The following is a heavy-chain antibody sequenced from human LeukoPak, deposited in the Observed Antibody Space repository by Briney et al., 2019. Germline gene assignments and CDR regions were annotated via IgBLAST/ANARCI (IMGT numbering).Heavy chain of an antibody. CDR1: GFTFSSYG. CDR2: ISYDGSNK. J-gene: IGHJ6*02. V-gene: IGHV3-30*18. Sequence: GRSLRLSCAASGFTFSSYGMHWVRQAPGEGLEWVAVISYDGSNKYYADSVKGRFTISRDNSKNTLYLQMNSLRAEDTAVYYCAKGEGYCTNGVCYSGPYYYYYYGMDVWGQGTTVTVSS. D-gene: IGHD2-8*01. CDR3: AKGEGYCTNGVCYSGPYYYYYYGMDV.